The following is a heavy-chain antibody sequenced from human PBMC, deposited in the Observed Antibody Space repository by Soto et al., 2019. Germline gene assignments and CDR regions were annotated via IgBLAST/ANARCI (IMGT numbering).Heavy chain of an antibody. CDR2: ISAYNGNT. Sequence: GASVKVSCKASGYTFTSYGISWVRQAPGQGLEWMGWISAYNGNTNYAQKLQGRVTMTTDTSTSTAYMELRSLRSDDTAVYYCARDLGDIVVVVAVPPSNYMDVWGKGTTVTVSS. J-gene: IGHJ6*03. V-gene: IGHV1-18*01. D-gene: IGHD2-15*01. CDR3: ARDLGDIVVVVAVPPSNYMDV. CDR1: GYTFTSYG.